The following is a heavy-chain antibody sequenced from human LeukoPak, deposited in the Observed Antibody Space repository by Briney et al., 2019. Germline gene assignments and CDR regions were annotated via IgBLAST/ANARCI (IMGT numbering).Heavy chain of an antibody. Sequence: PSDTLSLTCAVYGGSFSGYYWSWIRHPPGRGLEWIGEINHRGSSNNNPALKVRVTLSVDRSKTQYSLKLRTETPAAEAVYECARVNTARVYGSDYWGQGTLVTVSP. J-gene: IGHJ4*02. V-gene: IGHV4-34*01. D-gene: IGHD4-17*01. CDR3: ARVNTARVYGSDY. CDR1: GGSFSGYY. CDR2: INHRGSS.